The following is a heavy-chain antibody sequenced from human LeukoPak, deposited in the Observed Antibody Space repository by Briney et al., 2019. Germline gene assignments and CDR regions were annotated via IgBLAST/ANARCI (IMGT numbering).Heavy chain of an antibody. CDR3: VTRDGVSDGFFNFDY. V-gene: IGHV7-4-1*02. D-gene: IGHD5-24*01. Sequence: ASVKVSCKASGYTFSNNAMNWVRQAPGQGLEWMGWINTNTGNPTYAQGFTGRFVFSLDTSVSTAYLQISSLKAEDTAVYYCVTRDGVSDGFFNFDYWGQGTLVTVSS. J-gene: IGHJ4*02. CDR2: INTNTGNP. CDR1: GYTFSNNA.